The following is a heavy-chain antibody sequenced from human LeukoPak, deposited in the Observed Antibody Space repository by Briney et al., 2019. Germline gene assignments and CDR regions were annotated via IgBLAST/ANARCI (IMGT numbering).Heavy chain of an antibody. CDR1: GFSFSSYG. D-gene: IGHD6-19*01. Sequence: PGGSLRLSCAASGFSFSSYGMHWVRQAPGKGLEWVAVISYDGSNKYYADSVKGRFTISRDNSKNTLYVQMNSLRAEDTAVYYCARELAVGGTWFDPWGQGTLVTVSS. CDR2: ISYDGSNK. J-gene: IGHJ5*02. CDR3: ARELAVGGTWFDP. V-gene: IGHV3-30*03.